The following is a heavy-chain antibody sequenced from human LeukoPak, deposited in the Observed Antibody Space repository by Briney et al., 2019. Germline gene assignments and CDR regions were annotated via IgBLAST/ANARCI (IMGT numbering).Heavy chain of an antibody. CDR3: ARGKEGYDFWSGYTRYNWFDP. D-gene: IGHD3-3*01. J-gene: IGHJ5*02. CDR2: IYYSGST. CDR1: GGSINSYY. Sequence: KPSETLSLTCSVSGGSINSYYWSWIRQPPGKGLEWIGYIYYSGSTNYNPSLKSRVTISVDTSKNQFSLKLSSVTAADTAVYYCARGKEGYDFWSGYTRYNWFDPWGQGTLVTVSS. V-gene: IGHV4-59*01.